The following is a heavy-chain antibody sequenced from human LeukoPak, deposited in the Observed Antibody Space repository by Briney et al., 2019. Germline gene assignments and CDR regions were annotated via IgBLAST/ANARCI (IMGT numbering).Heavy chain of an antibody. CDR3: ARHPYYYDSSGYYYEQ. J-gene: IGHJ4*02. Sequence: SETLSLTCSVSGGSSSCYYWSWLRQPPGLGLEWFGEIIHSGSTNYNPSLNSRVTMSVDTSKNQLSLRLSSVTAADTAVYYCARHPYYYDSSGYYYEQWGQGTLVTVSS. V-gene: IGHV4-34*12. D-gene: IGHD3-22*01. CDR1: GGSSSCYY. CDR2: IIHSGST.